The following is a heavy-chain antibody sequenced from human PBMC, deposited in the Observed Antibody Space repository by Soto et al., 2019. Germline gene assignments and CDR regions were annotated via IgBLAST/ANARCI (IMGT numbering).Heavy chain of an antibody. Sequence: QVQLVESGGGVVQPGRSLRLSCAASGFTFSSYGMHWVRQAPGKGLEWVAVISYDGSNKYYADSVKGRFTISRDNSKNTLYLQMNSLRAEDTAVYYCAKGRYYYGSGTSTAPVDYWGQGTLVTVSS. CDR1: GFTFSSYG. CDR2: ISYDGSNK. J-gene: IGHJ4*02. V-gene: IGHV3-30*18. CDR3: AKGRYYYGSGTSTAPVDY. D-gene: IGHD3-10*01.